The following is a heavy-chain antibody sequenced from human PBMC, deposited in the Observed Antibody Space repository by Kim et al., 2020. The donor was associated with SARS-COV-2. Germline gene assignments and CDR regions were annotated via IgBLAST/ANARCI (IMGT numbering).Heavy chain of an antibody. CDR1: GSSFSNYW. D-gene: IGHD2-15*01. V-gene: IGHV3-7*01. CDR3: ARRGLGVAFDY. J-gene: IGHJ4*01. CDR2: IKPDGSDT. Sequence: GGSLRLSCAASGSSFSNYWMTWVRQAPGKGLEWVAIIKPDGSDTSYVDSVKGRVTISRDNSKNALYLQMNSLRAEDTATYYCARRGLGVAFDYWGHGTVV.